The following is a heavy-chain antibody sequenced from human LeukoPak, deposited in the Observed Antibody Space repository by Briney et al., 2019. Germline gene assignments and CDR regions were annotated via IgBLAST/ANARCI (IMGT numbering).Heavy chain of an antibody. CDR1: GFTFSSYA. CDR3: AKENDAPRGGWYPNCFDY. CDR2: ISGSGGST. Sequence: GGSPRLTCAASGFTFSSYAMSWVRQAPGKGLEWVSAISGSGGSTYYADSVKGRFTISRDNSKNTLYLQMNSLRAEDTAVYYCAKENDAPRGGWYPNCFDYWGQGTLVTVSS. J-gene: IGHJ4*02. D-gene: IGHD6-19*01. V-gene: IGHV3-23*01.